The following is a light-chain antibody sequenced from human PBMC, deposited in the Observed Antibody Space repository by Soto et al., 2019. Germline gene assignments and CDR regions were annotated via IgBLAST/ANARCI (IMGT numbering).Light chain of an antibody. CDR2: GVS. CDR1: QSISSN. CDR3: QQYDYWPRT. J-gene: IGKJ1*01. Sequence: EVLMTQSPATLSVSPGESATLSCRASQSISSNKLAWYQQKPGQAPRLLLFGVSNRATGIPARFSGSGSGTDFSLTISSLQSEDFAVYYCQQYDYWPRTFGQGTKV. V-gene: IGKV3-15*01.